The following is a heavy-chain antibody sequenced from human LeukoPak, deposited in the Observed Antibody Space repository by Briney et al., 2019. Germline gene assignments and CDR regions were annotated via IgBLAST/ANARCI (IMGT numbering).Heavy chain of an antibody. CDR1: GFIFDDYG. CDR2: INWNGGST. CDR3: ARVSAPGTSGWYFGY. J-gene: IGHJ4*02. D-gene: IGHD6-19*01. Sequence: PGGSLRLSCAASGFIFDDYGMSWVRQAPGKGLEWVSGINWNGGSTGYADSVKGRFTMSRDNAKNLLYLQMNSLRDEDTAMYYCARVSAPGTSGWYFGYWGQGTLVTVSS. V-gene: IGHV3-20*04.